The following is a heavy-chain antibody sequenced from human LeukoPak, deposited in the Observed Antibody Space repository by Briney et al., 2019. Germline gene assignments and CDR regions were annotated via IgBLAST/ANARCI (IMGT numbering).Heavy chain of an antibody. D-gene: IGHD6-19*01. CDR1: GFTFSSNE. V-gene: IGHV3-48*03. Sequence: GGSLRLSCAASGFTFSSNEMNWVRQAPGKGLEWLSYISSGGSKIYYADSVKGRFTISRDNAKNSLYLQLNSLRAEDTAVYYCARQFIAVAGTFDYWGQGTLVTVSS. J-gene: IGHJ4*02. CDR3: ARQFIAVAGTFDY. CDR2: ISSGGSKI.